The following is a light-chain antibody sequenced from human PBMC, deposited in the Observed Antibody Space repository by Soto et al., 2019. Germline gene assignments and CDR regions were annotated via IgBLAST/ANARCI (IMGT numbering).Light chain of an antibody. Sequence: QAVVTQPPSASGTPGQRVIISCSGSSSNIGSNTVNWYQQLPGTAPKFLMYSDNQRPSGVPARFSGSKSGTSASLAITGLQSEDEADYYCATWDDSLHGWVFGGGTKLTVL. CDR3: ATWDDSLHGWV. CDR2: SDN. J-gene: IGLJ3*02. CDR1: SSNIGSNT. V-gene: IGLV1-44*01.